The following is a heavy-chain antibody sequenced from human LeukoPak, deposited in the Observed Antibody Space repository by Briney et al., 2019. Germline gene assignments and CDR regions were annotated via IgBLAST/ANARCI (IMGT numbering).Heavy chain of an antibody. D-gene: IGHD4-11*01. J-gene: IGHJ4*02. V-gene: IGHV4-31*03. CDR1: GGSISRGGYY. CDR3: GRVKFYSWIDY. CDR2: SNYSGST. Sequence: SETLSLTCTVSGGSISRGGYYWSWIRQHPGKGLEWIGYSNYSGSTYYNPSLKSRVTISVDTSKNRFSLKLSSVTAADTAVYYCGRVKFYSWIDYWGQGTLVTVSS.